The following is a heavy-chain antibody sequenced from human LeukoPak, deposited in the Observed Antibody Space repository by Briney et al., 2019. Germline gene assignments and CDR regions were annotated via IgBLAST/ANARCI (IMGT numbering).Heavy chain of an antibody. Sequence: SETLSLTCAVYGGSFSGYYWSWIRQPPGKGLEWIGEINHSGSTNYNPSLKSRVTISVDTPKNQFSLKLSSVTAADTAVYYCARHIVWSGYYKFDYWGQGTLVTVSS. V-gene: IGHV4-34*01. CDR1: GGSFSGYY. CDR2: INHSGST. CDR3: ARHIVWSGYYKFDY. D-gene: IGHD3-3*01. J-gene: IGHJ4*02.